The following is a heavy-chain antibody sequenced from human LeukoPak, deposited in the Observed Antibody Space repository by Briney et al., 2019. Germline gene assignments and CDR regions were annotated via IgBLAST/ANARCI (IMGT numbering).Heavy chain of an antibody. D-gene: IGHD3-3*01. Sequence: PSETLSLTCTVSGGSISSSSYYWGWIRQPPGKGLEWIGSIYYSGSTYYNPSLKSRVTISVDTSKNQFSLKLSSVTAADTAVYYCARGPSVLEWGSFDYWGQGTLVTVSS. J-gene: IGHJ4*02. CDR3: ARGPSVLEWGSFDY. CDR2: IYYSGST. CDR1: GGSISSSSYY. V-gene: IGHV4-39*07.